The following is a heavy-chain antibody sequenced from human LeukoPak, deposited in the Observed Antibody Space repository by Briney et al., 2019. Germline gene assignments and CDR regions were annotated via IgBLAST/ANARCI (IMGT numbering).Heavy chain of an antibody. J-gene: IGHJ6*03. CDR2: INHSGST. D-gene: IGHD3-10*01. CDR1: GGSFSGYY. V-gene: IGHV4-34*01. CDR3: ARLTKNDSGSFRFGKKKRGYMDV. Sequence: SETLSLTCAVYGGSFSGYYWSWLRQPPGKGLEWIGEINHSGSTNYNPSLKSRVTISVDTSKNQFSLKLSSVTAADTAVYYCARLTKNDSGSFRFGKKKRGYMDVWGKGTTVTISS.